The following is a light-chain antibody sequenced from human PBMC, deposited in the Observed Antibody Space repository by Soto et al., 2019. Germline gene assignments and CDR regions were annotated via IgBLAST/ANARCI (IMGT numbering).Light chain of an antibody. Sequence: EIVLTQSPGTLSLAPGERATLSCRASQSLSSSYLAWYQQKPGQAPRLLIYGASNRATGIPDRFSASGSGTDFTLTISRLEREDFAVYYCQQYGSSPQTFGQGTKVDNK. CDR1: QSLSSSY. J-gene: IGKJ1*01. CDR3: QQYGSSPQT. V-gene: IGKV3-20*01. CDR2: GAS.